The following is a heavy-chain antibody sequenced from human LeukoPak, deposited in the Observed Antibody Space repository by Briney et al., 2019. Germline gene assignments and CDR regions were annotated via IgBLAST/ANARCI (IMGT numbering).Heavy chain of an antibody. CDR3: ARSSGDSSSWYVDY. V-gene: IGHV1-2*02. J-gene: IGHJ4*02. CDR1: GYTFTGYY. CDR2: INPNSGGT. Sequence: ASVKVSCKASGYTFTGYYMHWVRQAPGQGLEWMGWINPNSGGTNYAQKFQGRVTMARDTSISTAYMELSRLRSDDTAVYYCARSSGDSSSWYVDYWGQGTLVTVSS. D-gene: IGHD6-13*01.